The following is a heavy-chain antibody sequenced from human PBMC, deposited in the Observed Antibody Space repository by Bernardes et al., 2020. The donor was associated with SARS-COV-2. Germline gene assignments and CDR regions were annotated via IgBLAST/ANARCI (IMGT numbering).Heavy chain of an antibody. D-gene: IGHD3-3*01. CDR1: GFTFSSYW. V-gene: IGHV3-74*01. Sequence: GGSLRLSCAASGFTFSSYWMHWVRQAPGKGLVWVSRINSDGSTTYYADSVKGRFTISRDNSKNTLYLQMNSLRAEDTAVYYCARDRPSYDFWSDTYYYYGMDVWGQGTTVTVSS. J-gene: IGHJ6*02. CDR2: INSDGSTT. CDR3: ARDRPSYDFWSDTYYYYGMDV.